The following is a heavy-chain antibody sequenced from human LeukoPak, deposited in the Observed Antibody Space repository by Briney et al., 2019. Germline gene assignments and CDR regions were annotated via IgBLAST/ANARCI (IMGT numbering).Heavy chain of an antibody. Sequence: GGSLRLSCAASGFTFSSYAMHWVRQAPGKGLEWVAVISYDGSNKYYADSVKGRFTISRDNSKNTLYLQMNSLRAEDTAVYYCLFPIYDSRIHWGQGTLVTVSS. J-gene: IGHJ4*02. V-gene: IGHV3-30-3*01. CDR2: ISYDGSNK. CDR3: LFPIYDSRIH. CDR1: GFTFSSYA. D-gene: IGHD3-22*01.